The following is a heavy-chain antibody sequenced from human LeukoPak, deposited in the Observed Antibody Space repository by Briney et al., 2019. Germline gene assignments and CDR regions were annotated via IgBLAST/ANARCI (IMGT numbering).Heavy chain of an antibody. CDR1: GGSISSGDYY. D-gene: IGHD6-25*01. V-gene: IGHV4-30-4*08. CDR3: ARRVAAFDY. J-gene: IGHJ4*02. Sequence: SETLSLXCTVSGGSISSGDYYWIWIRQPPGKGLEWIGYIYYSGSTYYNPSLKSQVTISVDTSKNQFSLKLSSVTAADTALYYCARRVAAFDYWGQGTLVTVSS. CDR2: IYYSGST.